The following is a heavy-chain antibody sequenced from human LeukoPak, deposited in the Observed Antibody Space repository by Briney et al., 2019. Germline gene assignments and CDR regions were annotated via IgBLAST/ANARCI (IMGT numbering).Heavy chain of an antibody. CDR3: ASARLYSSSWYCYFDY. CDR2: ICCGGTPI. V-gene: IGHV3-48*03. J-gene: IGHJ4*02. D-gene: IGHD6-13*01. CDR1: LMSFRRYE. Sequence: GGSLRLSCAASLMSFRRYEMKWVREASGGGVGCVSYICCGGTPIYSADSVKGRFTIFRDNAKNSLYLQLDNLRAEDTAVYYCASARLYSSSWYCYFDYWGRGTLVTVSS.